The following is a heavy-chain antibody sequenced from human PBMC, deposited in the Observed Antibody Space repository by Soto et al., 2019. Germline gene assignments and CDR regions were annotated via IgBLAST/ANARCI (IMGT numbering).Heavy chain of an antibody. J-gene: IGHJ4*02. V-gene: IGHV4-31*03. CDR1: AGSISSGVYY. D-gene: IGHD3-22*01. CDR2: IYYSGST. Sequence: LXLTCTVSAGSISSGVYYWSWIRQHPGKGLEWIGYIYYSGSTYYNPSLKSRVTISVDTSKNQFSLKLSSVTAADTAVYYCAREDKEHYYDSSGFDYWGQGTLVTVSS. CDR3: AREDKEHYYDSSGFDY.